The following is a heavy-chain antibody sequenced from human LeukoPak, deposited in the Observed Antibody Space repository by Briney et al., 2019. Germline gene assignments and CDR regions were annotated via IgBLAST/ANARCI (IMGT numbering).Heavy chain of an antibody. V-gene: IGHV3-30*02. CDR2: IRYDGSNK. CDR1: GFTFSSYG. J-gene: IGHJ4*02. D-gene: IGHD6-19*01. Sequence: PGGSLRLSCAASGFTFSSYGMRWVRQAPGKGLEWVAFIRYDGSNKYYADSVKGRFTISRDNSKNTLYLQMNSLRAEDTAVYYCAKDHPGRGGWYGSIDYWGPGTLGAVSS. CDR3: AKDHPGRGGWYGSIDY.